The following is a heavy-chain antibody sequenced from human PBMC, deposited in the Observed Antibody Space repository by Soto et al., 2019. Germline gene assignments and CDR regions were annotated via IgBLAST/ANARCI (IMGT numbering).Heavy chain of an antibody. CDR3: ARASITGTPRLFDY. CDR2: IIPIFGTA. J-gene: IGHJ4*02. D-gene: IGHD1-20*01. Sequence: AASVKVSCKASVGTFSSYAISWVRQSPGQGLEWMGGIIPIFGTANYAQKFQGRVTITADESTSTAYMELSSLRSEDTAVYYCARASITGTPRLFDYWGQGTLVTVSS. V-gene: IGHV1-69*13. CDR1: VGTFSSYA.